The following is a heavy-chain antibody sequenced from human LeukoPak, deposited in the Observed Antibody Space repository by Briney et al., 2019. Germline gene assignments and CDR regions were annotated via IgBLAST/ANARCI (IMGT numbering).Heavy chain of an antibody. CDR3: ARGGSVFALIVYATSDY. CDR2: IYHSENT. J-gene: IGHJ4*02. V-gene: IGHV4-38-2*02. D-gene: IGHD2-8*01. CDR1: GYSISSGYY. Sequence: SETLSLTCTASGYSISSGYYRGWLRHPPGKRLEWIASIYHSENTYYNPSLKSRFTISIDTSKNQFSLQLNTLTAADTAVYYCARGGSVFALIVYATSDYWGRGTLVTVSS.